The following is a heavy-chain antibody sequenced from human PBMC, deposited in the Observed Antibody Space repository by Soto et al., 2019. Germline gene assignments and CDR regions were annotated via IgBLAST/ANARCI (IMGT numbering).Heavy chain of an antibody. CDR3: AKDSSDCSSTSCPFYYYYYMDV. CDR1: GFTFSSYA. J-gene: IGHJ6*03. Sequence: GGSLRLSCAASGFTFSSYAMSWVRQAPGKGLEWVSAISGSGGSTYYADSVKGRFTISRDNSKNTLYLQMNSLRAEDTAVYYCAKDSSDCSSTSCPFYYYYYMDVWGKGTTVTVSS. D-gene: IGHD2-2*01. CDR2: ISGSGGST. V-gene: IGHV3-23*01.